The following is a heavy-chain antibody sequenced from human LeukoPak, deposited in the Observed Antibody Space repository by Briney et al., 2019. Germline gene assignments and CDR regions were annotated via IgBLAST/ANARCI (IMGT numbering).Heavy chain of an antibody. Sequence: GGSLRLSCAASGFTFSSYSMNWVRQAPGKGLEWVSYISSSSSTIYYADSVKGRFTISRDNAKNSLYLQMNSLRAEDTAVYYCARDRGQPDAFDVWGQGTMVTVAS. V-gene: IGHV3-48*01. CDR2: ISSSSSTI. CDR1: GFTFSSYS. J-gene: IGHJ3*01. CDR3: ARDRGQPDAFDV. D-gene: IGHD3-10*01.